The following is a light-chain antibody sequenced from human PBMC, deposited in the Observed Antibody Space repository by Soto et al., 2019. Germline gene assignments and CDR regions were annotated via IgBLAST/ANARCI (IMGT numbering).Light chain of an antibody. CDR2: GAS. CDR3: QSTYIHPWA. V-gene: IGKV1-17*02. CDR1: QDIQNE. J-gene: IGKJ1*01. Sequence: DIQMTQSPSSLSASVGDRVTITCRASQDIQNELGWYQQKSGKAPKRLIFGASILQSGVPSRFSGSGSGTEFTLSISDLQTDDFASYFCQSTYIHPWAFGQGTTVEI.